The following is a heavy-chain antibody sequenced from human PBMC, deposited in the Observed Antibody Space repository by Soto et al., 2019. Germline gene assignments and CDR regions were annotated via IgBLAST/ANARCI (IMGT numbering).Heavy chain of an antibody. J-gene: IGHJ5*02. Sequence: SLTCAVSGGSISSGGYSWGWIRQPPGKGLEWIGYIYHSGSTYYNPSLKSRVTISVDRSKNQFSLKLSSVTAADTAVYYCARGGGSNWFDPWGQGTLVTVSS. CDR2: IYHSGST. CDR1: GGSISSGGYS. CDR3: ARGGGSNWFDP. D-gene: IGHD3-16*01. V-gene: IGHV4-30-2*01.